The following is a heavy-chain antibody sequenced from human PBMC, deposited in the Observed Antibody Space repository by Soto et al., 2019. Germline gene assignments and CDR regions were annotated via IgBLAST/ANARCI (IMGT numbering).Heavy chain of an antibody. J-gene: IGHJ4*02. D-gene: IGHD4-4*01. CDR2: IKSKTDGGTT. Sequence: GGSLRLSCAASGFTFSNAWMSCVRQAPGKGLEWVGRIKSKTDGGTTDYAAPVKGRFTISRDDSKNTLYLQMNSLKTEDTAVYYCTTDFLDTVDYSNIDYWGQGTLVTVSS. V-gene: IGHV3-15*01. CDR3: TTDFLDTVDYSNIDY. CDR1: GFTFSNAW.